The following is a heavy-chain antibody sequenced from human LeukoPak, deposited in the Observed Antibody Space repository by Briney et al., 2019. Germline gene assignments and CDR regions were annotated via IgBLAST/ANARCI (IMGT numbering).Heavy chain of an antibody. CDR1: GFTFRSYA. J-gene: IGHJ4*02. V-gene: IGHV3-64*01. CDR3: ARAGYFDY. Sequence: AGGSLRLSCAASGFTFRSYAMHWVRQAPGKGLEYVSAISSNGGSTSCANSVKGRFTISRDNSKNTLYLQMGSLRAEDTAVYYCARAGYFDYWGQGTLVTVSS. CDR2: ISSNGGST.